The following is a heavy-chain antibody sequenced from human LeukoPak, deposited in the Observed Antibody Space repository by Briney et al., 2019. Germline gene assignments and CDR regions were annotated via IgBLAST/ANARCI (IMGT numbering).Heavy chain of an antibody. Sequence: GESLMIPCKGSGYSFTIYWIGWVRQMPGKGLEWMGIISPGDSDTRYSPSFQGQVTFSADKSISTAYLQWSSLKASDTAMYYCARLAAPVYYYMGVWGKGTTVTVSS. CDR1: GYSFTIYW. V-gene: IGHV5-51*01. J-gene: IGHJ6*03. CDR3: ARLAAPVYYYMGV. CDR2: ISPGDSDT. D-gene: IGHD6-6*01.